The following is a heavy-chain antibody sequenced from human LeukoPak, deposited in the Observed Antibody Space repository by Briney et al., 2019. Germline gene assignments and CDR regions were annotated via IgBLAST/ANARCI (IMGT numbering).Heavy chain of an antibody. V-gene: IGHV4-34*01. D-gene: IGHD2-15*01. CDR3: ARDVCSGGSCYAGGYYYYGMDV. J-gene: IGHJ6*02. Sequence: SSETLSLTCAVYGGSFSGYYWSWIRQPPGKGLEWIGEINHSGSTNYNPSLKSRVTISVDTSKNQFSLRLSSVTAADTAVYYCARDVCSGGSCYAGGYYYYGMDVWGQGTTVTVSS. CDR2: INHSGST. CDR1: GGSFSGYY.